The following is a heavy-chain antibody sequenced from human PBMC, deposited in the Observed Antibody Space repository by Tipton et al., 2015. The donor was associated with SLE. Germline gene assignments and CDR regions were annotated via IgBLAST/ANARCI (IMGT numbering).Heavy chain of an antibody. CDR3: ARRSSWSRRLSSWFDP. CDR2: MSAYNGNT. D-gene: IGHD6-13*01. Sequence: QLVQSGAEVKKPGASVKVSCKASGYTFTSYGISWVRQAPGQGLEWMGWMSAYNGNTNYAQKLQGRVTMTTDTSTSTAYMELRSRRCDDSAVYYCARRSSWSRRLSSWFDPWGQGTLVTVSS. J-gene: IGHJ5*02. CDR1: GYTFTSYG. V-gene: IGHV1-18*01.